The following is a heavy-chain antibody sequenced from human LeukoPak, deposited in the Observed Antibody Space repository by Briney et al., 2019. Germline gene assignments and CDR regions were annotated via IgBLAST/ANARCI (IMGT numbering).Heavy chain of an antibody. CDR1: GGSFSGYY. CDR2: INHSGST. Sequence: SETLSLTCAVYGGSFSGYYWSWLRQPPGKGLEWIGEINHSGSTNYNPSLKSRVTISVDTSKNQFSLKLSSVTAADTAVYYCASPSPGGSGYYHLSYYYYGMDVWGQGTTVTVSS. V-gene: IGHV4-34*01. CDR3: ASPSPGGSGYYHLSYYYYGMDV. J-gene: IGHJ6*02. D-gene: IGHD3-22*01.